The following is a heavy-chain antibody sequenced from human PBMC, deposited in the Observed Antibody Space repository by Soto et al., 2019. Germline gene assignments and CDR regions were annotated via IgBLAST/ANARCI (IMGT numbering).Heavy chain of an antibody. D-gene: IGHD3-22*01. CDR3: ERGDYYDSSGYYPDNWFDP. CDR1: GFTFSSYA. V-gene: IGHV3-30*04. Sequence: GGSLRLSCAASGFTFSSYAMHWVRQAPGKGLEWVAVISYDGSNKYYADSVKGRFTISRDNSKNTLYLQMNSLRAEDTAVYYCERGDYYDSSGYYPDNWFDPLGQGTLVTVSS. J-gene: IGHJ5*02. CDR2: ISYDGSNK.